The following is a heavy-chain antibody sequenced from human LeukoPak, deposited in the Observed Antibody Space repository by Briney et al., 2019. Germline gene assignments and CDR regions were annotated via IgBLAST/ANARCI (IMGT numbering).Heavy chain of an antibody. D-gene: IGHD5-12*01. CDR2: ISGSGGST. J-gene: IGHJ4*02. CDR1: EFTFSNYA. V-gene: IGHV3-23*01. CDR3: AKDWMSTIINYFDY. Sequence: GGSLRLSCVASEFTFSNYAMSWVRQTPGKGLEWVSSISGSGGSTHYADSVKGRFTISRDNSKNILYLQMNSLRAEDTAVYYCAKDWMSTIINYFDYWGQGTLVTVSS.